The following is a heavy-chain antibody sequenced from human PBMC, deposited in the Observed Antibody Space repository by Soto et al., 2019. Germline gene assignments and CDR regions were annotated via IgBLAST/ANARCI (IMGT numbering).Heavy chain of an antibody. CDR1: GFTVSSNY. D-gene: IGHD3-22*01. V-gene: IGHV3-53*01. CDR3: ARAFYDSSGYYYYGVDV. J-gene: IGHJ6*02. Sequence: GGSLRLSCAASGFTVSSNYMSWVRQAPGKGLEWVSVIYSGGSTYYADSVKGRFTISRDNSKNTLYLQMNSLRAEDTAVYYCARAFYDSSGYYYYGVDVWGQGTTVTVSS. CDR2: IYSGGST.